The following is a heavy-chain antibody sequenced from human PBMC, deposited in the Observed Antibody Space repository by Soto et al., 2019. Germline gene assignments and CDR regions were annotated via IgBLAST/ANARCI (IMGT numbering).Heavy chain of an antibody. J-gene: IGHJ6*02. V-gene: IGHV3-30*18. CDR2: ISYDGSNK. D-gene: IGHD6-6*01. CDR1: GFTFSSYG. Sequence: PGGSLRLSCAASGFTFSSYGMHWVRQAPGKGLEWVAVISYDGSNKYYADSVKGRFTISRDNSKNTLYLQMNSLRAEDTAVYYCAKAKIAARLPKYYYYYYGMDVWGQGTTVTVSS. CDR3: AKAKIAARLPKYYYYYYGMDV.